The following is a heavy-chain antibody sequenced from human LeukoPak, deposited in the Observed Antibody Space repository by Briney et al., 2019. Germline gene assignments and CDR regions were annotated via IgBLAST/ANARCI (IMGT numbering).Heavy chain of an antibody. CDR2: SDYSGGT. CDR3: AGREYFYGSGSYANWFDP. V-gene: IGHV4-39*07. D-gene: IGHD3-10*01. CDR1: GGSIRSSGYY. J-gene: IGHJ5*02. Sequence: PSETLSLTCTVSGGSIRSSGYYWAWIRQPPGKGLEWIGSSDYSGGTTYNPSLKSRLTVSVDTSKNQFSLKLSSVTAADTAVYYCAGREYFYGSGSYANWFDPWGQGTLVTVSS.